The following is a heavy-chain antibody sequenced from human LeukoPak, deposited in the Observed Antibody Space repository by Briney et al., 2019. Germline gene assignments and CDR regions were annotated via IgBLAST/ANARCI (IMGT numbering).Heavy chain of an antibody. Sequence: GGSLRLSCTASGFTFSDYYMTWIRQAPGKGLEWVSYISSRGGGIYNADSVKGRFTISRDNAKNSLYLQMNSLRAEDTGVYYCARDLRAPPGYWGQGTLVTVSS. CDR1: GFTFSDYY. V-gene: IGHV3-11*04. CDR3: ARDLRAPPGY. CDR2: ISSRGGGI. J-gene: IGHJ4*02. D-gene: IGHD7-27*01.